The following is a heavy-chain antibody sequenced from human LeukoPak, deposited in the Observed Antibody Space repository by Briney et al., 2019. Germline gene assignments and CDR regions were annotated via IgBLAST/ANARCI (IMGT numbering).Heavy chain of an antibody. Sequence: SETLSLTCTVSGGSISSGGYYWSWIRQPPGKGLEWIGYIYHSGSTYYNPSLKSRVTISVDRSKNQFSLKLGSVTAADTAVYYCARALYSGSYFDYWGQGTLVTVSS. CDR2: IYHSGST. V-gene: IGHV4-30-2*01. CDR1: GGSISSGGYY. D-gene: IGHD1-26*01. CDR3: ARALYSGSYFDY. J-gene: IGHJ4*02.